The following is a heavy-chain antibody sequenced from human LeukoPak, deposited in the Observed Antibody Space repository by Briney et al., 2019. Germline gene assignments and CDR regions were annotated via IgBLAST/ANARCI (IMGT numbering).Heavy chain of an antibody. Sequence: PSETLSLTCTVSGGSIRSSSYFWGWLRQAPGKGRGWVSAISGSGGSTYYADSVKGRFTISRDNSKNTLYLQMNSLRAEDTAVYYCAKPYNWNSGLDAFDIWGQGTMVTVSS. CDR1: GGSIRSSSYF. CDR2: ISGSGGST. CDR3: AKPYNWNSGLDAFDI. J-gene: IGHJ3*02. D-gene: IGHD1-7*01. V-gene: IGHV3-23*01.